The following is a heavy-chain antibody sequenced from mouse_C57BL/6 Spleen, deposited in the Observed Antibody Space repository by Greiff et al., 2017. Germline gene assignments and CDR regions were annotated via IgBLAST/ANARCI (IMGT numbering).Heavy chain of an antibody. J-gene: IGHJ2*01. CDR1: GFNFKGYY. CDR3: ARAGSSYGIDY. V-gene: IGHV14-2*01. D-gene: IGHD1-1*01. Sequence: EVQLQQSGAELVKPGASVKLSCTASGFNFKGYYMHWVKQRPEQGLEWIGRIDPEDGETKYATKFQGKATITADTSSNTAYLQLSILTSEDTAVYYCARAGSSYGIDYWGQGTTLTVSS. CDR2: IDPEDGET.